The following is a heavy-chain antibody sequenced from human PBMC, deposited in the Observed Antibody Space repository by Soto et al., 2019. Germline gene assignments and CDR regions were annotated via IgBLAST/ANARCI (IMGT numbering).Heavy chain of an antibody. V-gene: IGHV4-34*01. J-gene: IGHJ3*01. D-gene: IGHD4-4*01. CDR2: INHSGST. CDR1: AGSFSGYY. CDR3: ARGAFRYRSLQYDDAFDV. Sequence: AETLSLTCAVYAGSFSGYYWTWIRQPPGNGLEWIGEINHSGSTNYSPSLKSRVTISVDTPKNQFSLKLSSVTAAGTAVYYCARGAFRYRSLQYDDAFDVWGQGTMVTVS.